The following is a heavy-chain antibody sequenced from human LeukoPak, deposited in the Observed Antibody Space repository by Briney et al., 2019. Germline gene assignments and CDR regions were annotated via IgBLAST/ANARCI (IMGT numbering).Heavy chain of an antibody. V-gene: IGHV3-30-3*01. CDR3: ARDGGDHDPDWYFDL. D-gene: IGHD2-21*01. CDR1: GFTFSSYA. J-gene: IGHJ2*01. Sequence: GRSLRLSCAASGFTFSSYAMHWVRQAPGKGLEWVAVISYDGSNKYYADSVKGRFTISRDNSKNTLYLQMNSLRAEDTAVYYCARDGGDHDPDWYFDLWGRGTLVTVSS. CDR2: ISYDGSNK.